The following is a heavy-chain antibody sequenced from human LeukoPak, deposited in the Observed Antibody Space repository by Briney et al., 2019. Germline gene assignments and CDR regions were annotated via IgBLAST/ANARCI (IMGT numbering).Heavy chain of an antibody. Sequence: PGGSLRLSCAASGFTFSSYAMHWVRQAPGKGLEYVSAISSDGGSAYYANSVKGRFTISRDNSKNTLYLQMGSLRAEDMAVYYCARRYCSSTSRSHFDYWGQGTLVTVSS. J-gene: IGHJ4*02. D-gene: IGHD2-2*01. V-gene: IGHV3-64*01. CDR1: GFTFSSYA. CDR3: ARRYCSSTSRSHFDY. CDR2: ISSDGGSA.